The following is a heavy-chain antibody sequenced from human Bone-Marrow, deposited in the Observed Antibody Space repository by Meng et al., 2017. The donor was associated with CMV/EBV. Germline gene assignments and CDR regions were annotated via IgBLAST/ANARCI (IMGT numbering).Heavy chain of an antibody. D-gene: IGHD3-3*01. CDR3: ARYRNSEYYDFWSGYYNWFDP. J-gene: IGHJ5*02. CDR1: GGSISSSSYY. CDR2: IYYSGST. Sequence: GSLRLSCTVSGGSISSSSYYWGWIRQPPGKGLEWIGSIYYSGSTYYNPSLKSRVTISVDTSKNQFSLKLSSVTAADTAVYYCARYRNSEYYDFWSGYYNWFDPWGQGTLVTVYS. V-gene: IGHV4-39*07.